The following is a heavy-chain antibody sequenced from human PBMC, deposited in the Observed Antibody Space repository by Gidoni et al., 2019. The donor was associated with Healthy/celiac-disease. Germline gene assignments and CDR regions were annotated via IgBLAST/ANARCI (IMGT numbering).Heavy chain of an antibody. V-gene: IGHV4-39*01. CDR1: GGSISSSSYY. CDR2: LYYSGST. Sequence: QLQLQESGPGLVKPSETLSLTCTVSGGSISSSSYYWGWIRQPPGQGLEWIGSLYYSGSTYYTPSRKSRVTISVDTSKNQFSLKLSSVTAADTAVYYCARSFPADYDFWSGFVVDYYYYGMDVWGQGTTVTVSS. D-gene: IGHD3-3*01. CDR3: ARSFPADYDFWSGFVVDYYYYGMDV. J-gene: IGHJ6*02.